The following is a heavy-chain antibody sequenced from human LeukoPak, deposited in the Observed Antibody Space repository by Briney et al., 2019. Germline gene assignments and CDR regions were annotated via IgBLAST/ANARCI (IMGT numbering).Heavy chain of an antibody. D-gene: IGHD1-26*01. J-gene: IGHJ4*02. Sequence: TGGSLRLSCAASGFTFSSYGMHWVRQAPGKGLEWVAVISYDGSNKYYADSVNGRFTISRDNSKNTLSLQMNSLRAEDTAVYYCAKSPSGRSRISRLDYWGQGILVTVSS. V-gene: IGHV3-30*18. CDR1: GFTFSSYG. CDR3: AKSPSGRSRISRLDY. CDR2: ISYDGSNK.